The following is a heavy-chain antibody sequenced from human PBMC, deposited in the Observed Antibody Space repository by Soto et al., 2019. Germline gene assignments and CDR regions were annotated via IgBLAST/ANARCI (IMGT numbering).Heavy chain of an antibody. V-gene: IGHV1-69*01. Sequence: QVQLVQSGAEVKKPGSSVKVSCKASGGTFSSYAISWVRQAPGQGLEWMGGIIPIFGTAYYAQNFQGRVTITADESTSTAYMELRRLISEDTAVYYCARAYGHVGASYYFDYWGQGALVTVSS. CDR3: ARAYGHVGASYYFDY. J-gene: IGHJ4*02. CDR1: GGTFSSYA. D-gene: IGHD1-26*01. CDR2: IIPIFGTA.